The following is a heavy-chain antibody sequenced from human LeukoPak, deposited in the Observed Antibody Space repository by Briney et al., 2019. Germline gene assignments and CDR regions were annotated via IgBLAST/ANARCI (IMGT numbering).Heavy chain of an antibody. D-gene: IGHD1-26*01. J-gene: IGHJ4*02. CDR3: ARDLSYGFDY. CDR1: GFTFSSHW. CDR2: IKTDGSST. V-gene: IGHV3-74*01. Sequence: PGGSLRLSCAASGFTFSSHWMHWVRQAPGKGLVWVSRIKTDGSSTTYADSVKGRFTISRDNAKNTLYLQMNSLRAEDTAVYYCARDLSYGFDYWGQGTLVTVS.